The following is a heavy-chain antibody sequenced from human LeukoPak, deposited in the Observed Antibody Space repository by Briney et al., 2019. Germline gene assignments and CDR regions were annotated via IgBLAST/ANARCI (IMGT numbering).Heavy chain of an antibody. Sequence: SETLSLTCTVSGDSIKSYYWSWIRQPPGKGLEWIGYIYDSGSTNYNPSLKSRVTISLDTAKDQFSLRLSSVTAADTALYYCARVRWLNAYYHYYYMDVCGKGTTVTVSS. D-gene: IGHD3-22*01. V-gene: IGHV4-59*01. CDR2: IYDSGST. CDR3: ARVRWLNAYYHYYYMDV. J-gene: IGHJ6*03. CDR1: GDSIKSYY.